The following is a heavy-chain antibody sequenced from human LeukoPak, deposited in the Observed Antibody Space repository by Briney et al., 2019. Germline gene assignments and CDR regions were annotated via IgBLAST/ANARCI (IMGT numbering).Heavy chain of an antibody. V-gene: IGHV3-23*01. Sequence: PGGSLRLSCAASGFTFNNYAMSWVRQAPGRGLEWVSAISGSGGSTYYADSVKGRFTISRDNSKNTLYLEMNSLRAEDTAVYYCAKDSLFHYGDYVVYWGQGTLVTVSS. J-gene: IGHJ4*02. CDR2: ISGSGGST. D-gene: IGHD4-17*01. CDR3: AKDSLFHYGDYVVY. CDR1: GFTFNNYA.